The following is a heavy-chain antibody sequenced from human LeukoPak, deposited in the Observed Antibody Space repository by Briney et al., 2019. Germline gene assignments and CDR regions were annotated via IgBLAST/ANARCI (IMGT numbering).Heavy chain of an antibody. V-gene: IGHV4-59*08. CDR3: ARRTTYVGWLPSESPSCFDY. CDR2: IYYSGST. D-gene: IGHD5-12*01. J-gene: IGHJ4*02. CDR1: GGSISSYY. Sequence: SETLSLTCTVSGGSISSYYWSWIRQPPGKGLEWIGYIYYSGSTNYSPPLKSRVTISVDTSKNQFSLKLSSVTAADTAMYYCARRTTYVGWLPSESPSCFDYWGQGTLVTVSS.